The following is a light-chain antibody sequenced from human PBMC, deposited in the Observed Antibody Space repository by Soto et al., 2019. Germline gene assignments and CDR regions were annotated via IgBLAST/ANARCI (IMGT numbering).Light chain of an antibody. Sequence: IQLTQSPSSLSASVGDRVTITCRASQGISSYLAWYQQKPGIAPKLLIYAASTLQSGVPSRFSGSGSGTDFTLTISRLQPEDFATYYCQQLNSYPLTFGPGTKVD. CDR1: QGISSY. J-gene: IGKJ3*01. CDR3: QQLNSYPLT. V-gene: IGKV1-9*01. CDR2: AAS.